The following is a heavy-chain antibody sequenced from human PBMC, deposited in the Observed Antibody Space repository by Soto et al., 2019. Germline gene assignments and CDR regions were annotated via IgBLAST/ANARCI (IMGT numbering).Heavy chain of an antibody. V-gene: IGHV4-4*02. CDR3: ARHDNMALLSQYLDS. CDR2: MHHSGSI. J-gene: IGHJ4*02. D-gene: IGHD1-1*01. Sequence: QVQLQESGPGLVKPSGTLSLTCSVSGDSISNNKWWSWVRQPPGKGLEGIGEMHHSGSINYNASLKSRATLSVYKSRNQSSLQLTSVTAADTALYFCARHDNMALLSQYLDSWGPGTLVTVAS. CDR1: GDSISNNKW.